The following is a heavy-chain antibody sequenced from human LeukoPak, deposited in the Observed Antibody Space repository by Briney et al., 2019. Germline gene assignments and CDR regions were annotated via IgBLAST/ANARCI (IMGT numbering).Heavy chain of an antibody. J-gene: IGHJ4*02. D-gene: IGHD5-24*01. Sequence: SVNVSCKASGGTFSSYAISWVRQAPGQGLEWMGGIIPIFGTANYAQKFQGRVTITADESTSTAYMELSSLRSEDTAVYYCARDDSRDGYNYLRFLFDDWGQGTLVTVSS. V-gene: IGHV1-69*13. CDR2: IIPIFGTA. CDR1: GGTFSSYA. CDR3: ARDDSRDGYNYLRFLFDD.